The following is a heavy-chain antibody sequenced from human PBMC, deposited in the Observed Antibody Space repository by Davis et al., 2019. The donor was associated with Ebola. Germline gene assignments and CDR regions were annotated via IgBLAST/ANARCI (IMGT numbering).Heavy chain of an antibody. CDR3: ARDGLWFRDQGY. J-gene: IGHJ4*02. V-gene: IGHV3-23*01. Sequence: GESLKISCAASGFTFSNYAMSWVRQAPGKGLEWVSGISGSGATTYYADSVKGRFTISRDNAKNSLYLQMNGLRDEDTAVYYCARDGLWFRDQGYWGQGTLVTVSS. D-gene: IGHD3-10*01. CDR1: GFTFSNYA. CDR2: ISGSGATT.